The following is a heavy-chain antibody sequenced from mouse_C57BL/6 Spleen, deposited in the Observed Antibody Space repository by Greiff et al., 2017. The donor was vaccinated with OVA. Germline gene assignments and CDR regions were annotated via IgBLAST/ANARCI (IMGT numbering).Heavy chain of an antibody. Sequence: EVQVVESGPGLVKPSQSLSLTCSVTGYSITSGYYWNWIRQFPGNKLEWMGYISYDGSNNYNPSLKNRISITRDTSKNQFFLKLNSVTTEDTATYYCARDGYYYGSSYGYFDVWGTGTTVTVSS. CDR1: GYSITSGYY. D-gene: IGHD1-1*01. CDR3: ARDGYYYGSSYGYFDV. V-gene: IGHV3-6*01. J-gene: IGHJ1*03. CDR2: ISYDGSN.